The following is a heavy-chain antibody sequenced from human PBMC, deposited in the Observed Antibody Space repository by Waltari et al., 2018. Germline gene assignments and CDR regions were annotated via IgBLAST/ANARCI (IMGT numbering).Heavy chain of an antibody. J-gene: IGHJ6*02. Sequence: QVQLQQWGAGLLKPSETLSLTCAVYGGSFSGYYWSWIRQPPGKGLEWIGEINHSGSTNYNPSLKSRVTISVDTSKNQFSLKLGSVTAADTAVYYCARVTRELLLWFGESDYYGMDVWGQGTTVTVSS. V-gene: IGHV4-34*01. CDR2: INHSGST. D-gene: IGHD3-10*01. CDR1: GGSFSGYY. CDR3: ARVTRELLLWFGESDYYGMDV.